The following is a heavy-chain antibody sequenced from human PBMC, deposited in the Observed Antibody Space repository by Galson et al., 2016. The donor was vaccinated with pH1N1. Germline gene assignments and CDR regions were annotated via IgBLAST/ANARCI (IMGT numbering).Heavy chain of an antibody. D-gene: IGHD1-26*01. CDR3: ARARPTLDLLADAFGI. V-gene: IGHV4-61*02. CDR1: GGSIGGGYYI. CDR2: VFASGNT. J-gene: IGHJ3*02. Sequence: TLSLTCTVSGGSIGGGYYIWTWIRQPAGKGLEWIGRVFASGNTNYNPSLKGRVTISLDTPKSQFSLKLSSVTAADTAVYYCARARPTLDLLADAFGIWGQGTVVTVSS.